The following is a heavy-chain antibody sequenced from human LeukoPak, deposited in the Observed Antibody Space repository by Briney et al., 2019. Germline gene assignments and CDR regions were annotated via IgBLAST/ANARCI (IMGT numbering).Heavy chain of an antibody. J-gene: IGHJ6*03. V-gene: IGHV4-38-2*02. CDR2: IYHSGST. CDR1: GYSISSGYY. D-gene: IGHD2-21*01. Sequence: SETLSLTCIVSGYSISSGYYWGWIRQPPGKGLEWIGSIYHSGSTYYNPSLKSRVTISVDTSKNQFSLNLSSVTAADTAMYYCARGDRRTYYMDVWGKGTTVTVSS. CDR3: ARGDRRTYYMDV.